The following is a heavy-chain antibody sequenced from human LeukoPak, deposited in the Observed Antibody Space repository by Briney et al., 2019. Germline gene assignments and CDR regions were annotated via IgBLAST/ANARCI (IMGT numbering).Heavy chain of an antibody. D-gene: IGHD2-2*01. V-gene: IGHV4-59*08. CDR1: GGSISSYY. Sequence: SETLSLTCTVSGGSISSYYWSWIRQPPGKGLEWIGYIYYSGSTNYNPSLKSRVTISVDTSKNQFSLKLSSVTAADTAVYYCARLRMSHCSSTSCYPYPVDYWGQGTLVTVSS. J-gene: IGHJ4*02. CDR3: ARLRMSHCSSTSCYPYPVDY. CDR2: IYYSGST.